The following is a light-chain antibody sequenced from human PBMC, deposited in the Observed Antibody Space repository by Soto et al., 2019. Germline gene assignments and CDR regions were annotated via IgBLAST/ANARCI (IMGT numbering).Light chain of an antibody. CDR2: AAS. CDR3: LQHNNFPCT. J-gene: IGKJ1*01. CDR1: QDISNF. V-gene: IGKV1-17*03. Sequence: DIQMTQSPSAMSASVGDRVTITCRASQDISNFLAWFQQKQGEVPKRLVYAASTLQSGVPSRFSGSGSGAEFTLTSSSLQPEDFATYYCLQHNNFPCTFGHGTKVEIK.